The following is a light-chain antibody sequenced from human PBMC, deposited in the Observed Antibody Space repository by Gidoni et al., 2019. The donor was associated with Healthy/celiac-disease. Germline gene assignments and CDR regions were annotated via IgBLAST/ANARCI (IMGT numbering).Light chain of an antibody. CDR3: QQRSNWPPWT. CDR1: QSVTSY. V-gene: IGKV3-11*01. J-gene: IGKJ1*01. Sequence: ILFTHPPATLSLSPGEIATLSCRASQSVTSYLAWYQQQPGQAPRILIYDASNRATGIPARFSGSGGGTDFTLTISSLEPEDFAVYYCQQRSNWPPWTFGQGTKVEIK. CDR2: DAS.